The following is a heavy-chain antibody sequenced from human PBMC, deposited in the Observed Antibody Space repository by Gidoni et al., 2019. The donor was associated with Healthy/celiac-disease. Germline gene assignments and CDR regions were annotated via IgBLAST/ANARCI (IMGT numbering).Heavy chain of an antibody. D-gene: IGHD3-16*01. CDR1: ACSISSSSYY. CDR3: ARQWGEFLGDY. Sequence: QLQLQESGPGLVKPSATLSLPCPVPACSISSSSYYWGWIRQPPGKGLAWIGSIYYCGSTYYNPSLKSRVTISVDTSKNQFSLKLSSVTAADTAVYYCARQWGEFLGDYWGQGTLVTVSS. CDR2: IYYCGST. V-gene: IGHV4-39*01. J-gene: IGHJ4*02.